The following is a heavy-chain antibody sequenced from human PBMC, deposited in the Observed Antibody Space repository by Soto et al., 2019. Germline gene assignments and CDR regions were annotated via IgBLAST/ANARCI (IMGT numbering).Heavy chain of an antibody. CDR1: GGTFSSYA. CDR3: ASPEQYCGGDCYSWAFDI. D-gene: IGHD2-21*02. Sequence: SVKVSCKASGGTFSSYAISWVRQAPGQGLGWMGGIIPIFGTANYAQKFQGRVTITADESTSTAYMELSSLRSEDTAVYYCASPEQYCGGDCYSWAFDIWGQGTMVTVSS. CDR2: IIPIFGTA. V-gene: IGHV1-69*13. J-gene: IGHJ3*02.